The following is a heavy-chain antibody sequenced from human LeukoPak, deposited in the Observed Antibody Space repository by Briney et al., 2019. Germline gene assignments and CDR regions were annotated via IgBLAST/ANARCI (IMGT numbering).Heavy chain of an antibody. D-gene: IGHD5-12*01. J-gene: IGHJ6*02. CDR1: GFTFSDYY. V-gene: IGHV3-11*01. CDR2: ISSSGSTI. Sequence: GGSLRLSCAASGFTFSDYYMSWIRQAPGKGLEWVSYISSSGSTIYCADSVKGRFTISRDNAKNSLYLQMNSLRAEDTAVYYCARTYDSAHYYYGMDVWGQGTTVTVSS. CDR3: ARTYDSAHYYYGMDV.